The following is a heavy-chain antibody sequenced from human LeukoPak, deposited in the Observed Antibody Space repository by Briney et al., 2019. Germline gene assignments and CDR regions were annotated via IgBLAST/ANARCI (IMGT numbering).Heavy chain of an antibody. CDR3: ARDTPPQ. CDR1: GGSISSSSYY. CDR2: IYHTGST. J-gene: IGHJ4*02. V-gene: IGHV4-39*07. Sequence: SETLSLTCTVSGGSISSSSYYWGWIRQPPGKGLEWIGSIYHTGSTNYNPSLKSRVTISLDKSKNQFSLKLTSVTAADTAVYFCARDTPPQWGQGTLVTVSS.